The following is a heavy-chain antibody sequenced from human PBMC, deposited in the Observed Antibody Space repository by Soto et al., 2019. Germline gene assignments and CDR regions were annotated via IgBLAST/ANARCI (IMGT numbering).Heavy chain of an antibody. V-gene: IGHV5-51*01. Sequence: GESLKISCKGSGYSFTSYWIGWVRQMPGKGLEWMGIIYPGDSDTRYSPSFQGQVTISADKSISTAYLQWSSLKASDTAMYYCARPKTYYYGSGSYHYAFDIWGQGTMVTVSS. J-gene: IGHJ3*02. CDR3: ARPKTYYYGSGSYHYAFDI. CDR1: GYSFTSYW. CDR2: IYPGDSDT. D-gene: IGHD3-10*01.